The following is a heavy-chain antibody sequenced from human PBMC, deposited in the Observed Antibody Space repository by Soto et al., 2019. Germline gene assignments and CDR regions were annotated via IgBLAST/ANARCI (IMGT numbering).Heavy chain of an antibody. CDR1: GFTFDDYD. CDR3: ASYARELGFDY. V-gene: IGHV3-9*01. D-gene: IGHD1-26*01. Sequence: EVQLVESGGGLVQPGRSLRLSCAASGFTFDDYDMHWVRQAPGKGLEWVSGISWNSGSIGYADSVKGRFTISRDNAKNSLYLQMNSLRAEDTALYYCASYARELGFDYWGQGTLVTVSS. J-gene: IGHJ4*02. CDR2: ISWNSGSI.